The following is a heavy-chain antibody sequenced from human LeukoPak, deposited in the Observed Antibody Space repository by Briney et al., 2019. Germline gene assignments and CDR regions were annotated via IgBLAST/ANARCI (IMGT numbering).Heavy chain of an antibody. CDR3: ARDNMGFDY. Sequence: PGGSLRLSCAASGFTFRSYEMNWVRQAPGKGLEWVSYISSSGTTIYYADSVKGRFTISRDNAKNSLYLQMNSLRAEDTAVYYCARDNMGFDYWGQGTLVTVYS. CDR2: ISSSGTTI. J-gene: IGHJ4*02. D-gene: IGHD2/OR15-2a*01. CDR1: GFTFRSYE. V-gene: IGHV3-48*03.